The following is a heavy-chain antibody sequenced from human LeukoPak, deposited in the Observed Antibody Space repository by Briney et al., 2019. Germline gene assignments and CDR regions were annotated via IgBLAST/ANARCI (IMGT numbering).Heavy chain of an antibody. J-gene: IGHJ5*02. CDR1: GGSISSSSYY. Sequence: SETLSLTCTVSGGSISSSSYYWGWIRQPPGKGLEWIGSIYYSGSTYYNPSLKSRVTISVDTSKNQFSLKLSSVPAADTAVYYCARRGFDYGNWFDPWGQGTLVTVSS. D-gene: IGHD4-17*01. CDR3: ARRGFDYGNWFDP. CDR2: IYYSGST. V-gene: IGHV4-39*01.